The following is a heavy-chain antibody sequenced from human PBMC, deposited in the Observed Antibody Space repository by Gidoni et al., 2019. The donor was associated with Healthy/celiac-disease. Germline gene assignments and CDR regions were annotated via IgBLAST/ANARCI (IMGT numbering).Heavy chain of an antibody. V-gene: IGHV3-64*01. CDR2: ISSNGGST. Sequence: EVQLVESGGGLVQPGGSLRLSCAASGFTFSSYAMHWVRQAPGKGLEYVSAISSNGGSTYYANSVKGRFTISRDNSKNTLYLQMGSLRAEDMAVYYCARGDFWSGYPKDPYGMDVWGQGTTVTVSS. CDR3: ARGDFWSGYPKDPYGMDV. D-gene: IGHD3-3*01. J-gene: IGHJ6*02. CDR1: GFTFSSYA.